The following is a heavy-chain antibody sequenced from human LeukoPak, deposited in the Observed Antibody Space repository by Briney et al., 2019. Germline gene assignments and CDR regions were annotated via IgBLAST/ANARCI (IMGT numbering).Heavy chain of an antibody. D-gene: IGHD3-10*01. J-gene: IGHJ5*02. CDR2: INHSGST. V-gene: IGHV4-34*01. CDR3: ARRAKDTRITMVRRVIINRWFDP. Sequence: SETLSLTCAVYGGSFSGYYWSWIRQPPGKGLEWIGEINHSGSTNYNPSLKSRVTISVDTSKNQFSLKLSSVTAADTAVYYCARRAKDTRITMVRRVIINRWFDPWGQGTLVTVSS. CDR1: GGSFSGYY.